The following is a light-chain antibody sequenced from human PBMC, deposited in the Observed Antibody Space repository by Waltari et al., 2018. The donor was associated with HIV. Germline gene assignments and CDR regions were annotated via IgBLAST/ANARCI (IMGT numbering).Light chain of an antibody. CDR2: WAS. CDR1: QSILYSSNNRNY. Sequence: DIVMTQSPDSLAVSLGERATINCKSSQSILYSSNNRNYLAWYQQKPGQRPKLLIYWASTREYGVPDRFTGNGSGTDFTLTISSLQAEDVAVYYCQQYDSTPLTIGGGTKVEIK. CDR3: QQYDSTPLT. J-gene: IGKJ4*01. V-gene: IGKV4-1*01.